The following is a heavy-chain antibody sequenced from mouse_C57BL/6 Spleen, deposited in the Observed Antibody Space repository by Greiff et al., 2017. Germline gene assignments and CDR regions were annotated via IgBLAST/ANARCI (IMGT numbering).Heavy chain of an antibody. CDR3: ARRYDYGTRYYFDY. Sequence: VQLQQSGPELVKPGASVKMSCKASGYTFTDYNMHWVKQSHGKSLEWIGYINPNNGGTSYNQEFKGKATLTVNKSSSTAYMELRSLTSEDSAVYYCARRYDYGTRYYFDYWGQGTTLTVSS. V-gene: IGHV1-22*01. CDR1: GYTFTDYN. J-gene: IGHJ2*01. CDR2: INPNNGGT. D-gene: IGHD2-4*01.